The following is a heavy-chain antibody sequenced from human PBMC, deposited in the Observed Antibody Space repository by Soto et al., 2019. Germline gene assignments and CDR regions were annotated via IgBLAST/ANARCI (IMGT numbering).Heavy chain of an antibody. CDR1: GFTFSSYG. V-gene: IGHV3-33*01. J-gene: IGHJ4*02. CDR2: IWYDGSNK. CDR3: ARGEPYSNSDRTDY. Sequence: GGSLRLSCAASGFTFSSYGMHWVRQAPGKGLEWVAVIWYDGSNKYYADSVKGRFTISRDNSKNTLYLQMNSLRAEDTAVYYCARGEPYSNSDRTDYWGQGTLVTVSS. D-gene: IGHD4-4*01.